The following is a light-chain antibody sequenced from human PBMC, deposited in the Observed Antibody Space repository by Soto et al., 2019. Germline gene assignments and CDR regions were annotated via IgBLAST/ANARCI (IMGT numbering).Light chain of an antibody. Sequence: EILLAQSPATLSLSPGERATLSCKASQDVSTSLAWYQQKPGQAPRLLIHDASNRATGVPARFSGSGSGRDFTLTITSLEPEDFAVYYCQQRSTWLYTFGQGTKLEV. CDR1: QDVSTS. J-gene: IGKJ2*01. V-gene: IGKV3-11*02. CDR3: QQRSTWLYT. CDR2: DAS.